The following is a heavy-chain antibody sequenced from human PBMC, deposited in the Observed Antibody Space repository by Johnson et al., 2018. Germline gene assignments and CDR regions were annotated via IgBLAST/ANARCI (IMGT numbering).Heavy chain of an antibody. Sequence: VQLVQSGGGVVQPGRSLRLSCTASGFTFSDYALSWYRQAPGKGLEWIGFIRPKVYGGTTEYAASVEARLIISRDDSKKIAYLQRNSLKTEGTALYYCTRDDYGGKDDDFDVWGQGTMVTVSS. J-gene: IGHJ3*01. D-gene: IGHD4-23*01. CDR1: GFTFSDYA. CDR3: TRDDYGGKDDDFDV. CDR2: IRPKVYGGTT. V-gene: IGHV3-49*03.